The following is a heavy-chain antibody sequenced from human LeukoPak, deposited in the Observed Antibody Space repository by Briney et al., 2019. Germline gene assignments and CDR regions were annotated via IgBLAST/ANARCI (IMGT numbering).Heavy chain of an antibody. Sequence: ASVKVSCKASGGTFSSYAISWVRQAPGQGLEWMGGNIPIFGTANYAQKFQGRVTITADKSTSTAYMDLSSLRSEDTAVYYCARVCTSCYSAYYYYMDVWGKGTTVTVSS. CDR3: ARVCTSCYSAYYYYMDV. V-gene: IGHV1-69*06. D-gene: IGHD2-2*01. CDR2: NIPIFGTA. J-gene: IGHJ6*03. CDR1: GGTFSSYA.